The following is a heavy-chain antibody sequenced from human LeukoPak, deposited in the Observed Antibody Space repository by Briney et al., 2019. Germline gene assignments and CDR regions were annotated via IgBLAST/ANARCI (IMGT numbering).Heavy chain of an antibody. Sequence: GGSLRLSCVASGVAIRNSWMSWVRQAPGKGLEWVAGISDSGGRTNYADSVKGRFTISRDNPKNTLYLQMNSLRAEDTAVYFCAKRGVVIRVILVGFHKEAYYFDSWGQGALVTVSS. D-gene: IGHD3-22*01. V-gene: IGHV3-23*01. CDR1: GVAIRNSW. CDR2: ISDSGGRT. J-gene: IGHJ4*02. CDR3: AKRGVVIRVILVGFHKEAYYFDS.